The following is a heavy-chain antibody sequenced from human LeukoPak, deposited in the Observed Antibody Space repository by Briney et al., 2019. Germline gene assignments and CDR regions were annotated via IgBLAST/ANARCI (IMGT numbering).Heavy chain of an antibody. D-gene: IGHD3-22*01. V-gene: IGHV4-31*03. CDR1: GGSIRSGGYY. J-gene: IGHJ4*02. CDR3: ARAGYDSSGYSTYYFDY. Sequence: SETLSLTCIVSGGSIRSGGYYWSWIRQHPGKGLEWIGYIYYSGNAYYNPSLTSRVTISVDTSKNQFSLKLSSVTAADTAVYCCARAGYDSSGYSTYYFDYWGQGTLVTVSS. CDR2: IYYSGNA.